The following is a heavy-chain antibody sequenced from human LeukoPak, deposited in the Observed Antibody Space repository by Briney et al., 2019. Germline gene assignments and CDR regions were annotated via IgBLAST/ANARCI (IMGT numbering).Heavy chain of an antibody. CDR2: INPNSGGT. Sequence: ASVKVSCKASGYTFTGYYVHWVRQAPGQGLEWMGWINPNSGGTNYAQKFQGRVTMTRDTSISTAYMELSRLRSDDTAVYYCARAVGIAYGMDVWGQGTTVTVSS. J-gene: IGHJ6*02. D-gene: IGHD2-15*01. CDR1: GYTFTGYY. CDR3: ARAVGIAYGMDV. V-gene: IGHV1-2*02.